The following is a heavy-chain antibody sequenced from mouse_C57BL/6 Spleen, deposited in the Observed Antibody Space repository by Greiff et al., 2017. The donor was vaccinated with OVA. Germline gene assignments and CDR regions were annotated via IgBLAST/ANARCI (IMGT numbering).Heavy chain of an antibody. CDR2: IDPSDSNT. Sequence: VQLQQSGAELVMPGASVKLSCKASGYTFTSYCMHWVKQRPGQGLEWIGEIDPSDSNTNYNQKFKGKATLTVDKSSSTAYMKLSSLTSEDSAVYNCARDYYRGDLDYWGKGTSVTVSS. J-gene: IGHJ4*01. CDR3: ARDYYRGDLDY. CDR1: GYTFTSYC. D-gene: IGHD1-1*01. V-gene: IGHV1-69*01.